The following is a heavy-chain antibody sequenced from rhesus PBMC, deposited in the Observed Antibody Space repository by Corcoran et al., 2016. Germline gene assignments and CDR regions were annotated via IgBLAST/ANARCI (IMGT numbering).Heavy chain of an antibody. CDR1: GFTFSSFG. V-gene: IGHV3S5*01. CDR3: ARFGASWRGSWNPGVADAFDF. J-gene: IGHJ3*01. D-gene: IGHD6-25*01. CDR2: INSGGGST. Sequence: ELQLVEPGGGLVRPGGSLNLSCASSGFTFSSFGMSWVRQAPGTGLEGVSAINSGGGSTYYADSGKGQFTISRDNSKNTRSLQMNSLRPEDTAVDYCARFGASWRGSWNPGVADAFDFWGQGLRVTVSS.